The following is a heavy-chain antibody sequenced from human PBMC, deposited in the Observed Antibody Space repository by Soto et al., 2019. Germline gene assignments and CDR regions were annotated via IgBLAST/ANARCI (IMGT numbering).Heavy chain of an antibody. V-gene: IGHV4-34*01. D-gene: IGHD2-21*02. J-gene: IGHJ4*02. CDR2: INHSGST. Sequence: PSETLSLTCAVYGVSFNAYSWSWIRQPPGKGLEWIGEINHSGSTNYNPSLKSRVTISVDTSKNQFSLKLSFVTAADTAVYYCASTAFHFDYWGQGTLVTVSS. CDR1: GVSFNAYS. CDR3: ASTAFHFDY.